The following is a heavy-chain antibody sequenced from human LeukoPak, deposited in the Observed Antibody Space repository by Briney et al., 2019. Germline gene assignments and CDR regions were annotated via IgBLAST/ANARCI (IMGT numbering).Heavy chain of an antibody. CDR2: INAGNGNT. CDR3: AREGQLWFRNANFDY. CDR1: GYTFTSYA. D-gene: IGHD5-18*01. J-gene: IGHJ4*02. V-gene: IGHV1-3*01. Sequence: ASLKVSCKASGYTFTSYAMHWVRQAPGQRLEWMGWINAGNGNTKYSQKFQGRVTITRDTSASTAYMELSSLRSEDTAVYYCAREGQLWFRNANFDYWGQGTLVTVSS.